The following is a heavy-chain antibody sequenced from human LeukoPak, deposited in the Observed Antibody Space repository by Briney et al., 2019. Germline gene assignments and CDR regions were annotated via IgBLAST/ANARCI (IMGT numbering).Heavy chain of an antibody. CDR2: IYSGGST. J-gene: IGHJ2*01. V-gene: IGHV3-53*01. CDR1: GFTVSSNY. D-gene: IGHD1-26*01. Sequence: PGGSLRLSCAASGFTVSSNYMSWVRQAPGKGLEWVSVIYSGGSTYYADSVKGRFTISRDNSKNTLYLQMNSLRAEDTAVYYCARDKVGPTPHWYFDLWGRGTLVTVSS. CDR3: ARDKVGPTPHWYFDL.